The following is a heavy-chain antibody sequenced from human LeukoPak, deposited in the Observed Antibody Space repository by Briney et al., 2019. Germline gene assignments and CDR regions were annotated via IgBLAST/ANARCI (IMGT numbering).Heavy chain of an antibody. J-gene: IGHJ6*04. V-gene: IGHV1-69*13. CDR1: GGTFSSYA. Sequence: SVKVSCKASGGTFSSYAISWVRQAPGQGLEWMGGIIPIFGTANYAQKFQGRVTITADGSTSTAYMELSSLRSEDTAVYYCARYQLLPSATPYYYYGMDVWGKGTTVTVSS. D-gene: IGHD2-2*01. CDR2: IIPIFGTA. CDR3: ARYQLLPSATPYYYYGMDV.